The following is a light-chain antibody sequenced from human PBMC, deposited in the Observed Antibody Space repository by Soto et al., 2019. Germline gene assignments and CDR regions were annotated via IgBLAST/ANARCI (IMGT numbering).Light chain of an antibody. Sequence: EIVLTQSPATLSLSPGERATLSCRASQSVSRYLAWYQQKPGQAPRLLIFDSSTRATDIPARFSGSGSGTDFTLTISSLEPEDFAVYYCQQRSTWPYTFGQGTKVEIK. CDR2: DSS. J-gene: IGKJ2*01. V-gene: IGKV3-11*01. CDR3: QQRSTWPYT. CDR1: QSVSRY.